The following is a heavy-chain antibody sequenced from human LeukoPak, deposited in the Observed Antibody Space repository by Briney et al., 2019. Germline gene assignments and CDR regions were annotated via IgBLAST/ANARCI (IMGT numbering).Heavy chain of an antibody. CDR2: ISPTGSTT. V-gene: IGHV3-74*01. CDR1: GFSFSGHW. D-gene: IGHD6-6*01. Sequence: GGSPRLSCIASGFSFSGHWMHWARQLPGKGLVWVSRISPTGSTTSYADSVKGRFTVSRDNAKNTLYLQVNNLRAEDTAVYYCARGPNSNWSGLDFWGQGTLLTVSS. CDR3: ARGPNSNWSGLDF. J-gene: IGHJ4*02.